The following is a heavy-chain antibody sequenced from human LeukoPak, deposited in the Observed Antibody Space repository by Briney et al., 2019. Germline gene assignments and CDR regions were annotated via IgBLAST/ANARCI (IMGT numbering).Heavy chain of an antibody. Sequence: GGSLRLSCAASGVTFSSYWMSWVRQAPGKGLEWVASINEDGSDKYYVDSVKGRFTISRDNAKNSLYLQMNSLRAEDTAVYYCARDTYRFDDYWGQGTLVTVSS. V-gene: IGHV3-7*01. J-gene: IGHJ4*02. CDR2: INEDGSDK. CDR1: GVTFSSYW. CDR3: ARDTYRFDDY.